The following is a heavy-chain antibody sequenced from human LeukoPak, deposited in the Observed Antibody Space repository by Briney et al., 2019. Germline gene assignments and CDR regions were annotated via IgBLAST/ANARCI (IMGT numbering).Heavy chain of an antibody. J-gene: IGHJ5*02. CDR2: IYTSGST. CDR1: GGSSSISY. V-gene: IGHV4-4*07. CDR3: ARDGGTAAAGNWFDP. D-gene: IGHD6-13*01. Sequence: SETLSLTCTVSGGSSSISYWSWIRQPAGKGLNWIARIYTSGSTNYNPSLKSRVTISVDKSKNQFSLKLSSVTAADTAVYYCARDGGTAAAGNWFDPWGQGTLVTVSS.